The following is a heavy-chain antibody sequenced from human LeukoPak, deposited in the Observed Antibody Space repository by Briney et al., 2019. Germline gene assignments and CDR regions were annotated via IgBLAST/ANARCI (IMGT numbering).Heavy chain of an antibody. D-gene: IGHD2-2*02. J-gene: IGHJ5*02. CDR1: GGTFSSYA. V-gene: IGHV1-69*04. CDR3: ARGYCSSTSCYRFWLDP. Sequence: SVKVSCKASGGTFSSYAISWVRQAPGQGLEWMGRIIPILGIANYAQKFQGRVTITADKSTSTAYMELSSLRSEDTAVYYCARGYCSSTSCYRFWLDPWAREPWSPSPQ. CDR2: IIPILGIA.